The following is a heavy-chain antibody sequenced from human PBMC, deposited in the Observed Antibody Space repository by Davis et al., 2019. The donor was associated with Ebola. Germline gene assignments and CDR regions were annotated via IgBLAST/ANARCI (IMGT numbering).Heavy chain of an antibody. J-gene: IGHJ6*04. Sequence: PGGSLRLSCAASGFTFSTYYITWVRQAPGKGLEWVATIPHVGSEKYYVDSVYGRFTSSRDNAKNSVYLQMNSLRAEDTAVYYCARDRGEWELLGGMDVWGKGTTVTVSS. CDR1: GFTFSTYY. D-gene: IGHD1-26*01. V-gene: IGHV3-7*01. CDR2: IPHVGSEK. CDR3: ARDRGEWELLGGMDV.